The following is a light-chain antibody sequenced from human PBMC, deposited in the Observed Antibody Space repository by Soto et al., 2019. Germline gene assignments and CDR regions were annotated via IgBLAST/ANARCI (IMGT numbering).Light chain of an antibody. CDR1: NIGRKS. Sequence: SYELTQPPSVSVAPGQTARITCGGSNIGRKSVHWYQQKPGQAPVVVVYDDRDRPSGIPERFSGSNSGNTATLTISRVEAGDEADYYCQSYDSSLSGYVFGTGTKLTVL. CDR3: QSYDSSLSGYV. V-gene: IGLV3-21*02. J-gene: IGLJ1*01. CDR2: DDR.